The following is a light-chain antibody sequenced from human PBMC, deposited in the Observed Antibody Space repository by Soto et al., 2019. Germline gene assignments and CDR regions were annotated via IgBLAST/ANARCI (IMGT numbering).Light chain of an antibody. J-gene: IGKJ1*01. CDR3: QQYAGSPRT. CDR1: QSVSNNY. V-gene: IGKV3-20*01. Sequence: EVVLTQSPGTLSLSPRERATLSCRASQSVSNNYLAWYQHTPGQAPRLLIYDASNRAPGIPDRFSGSGSGPDFTLTISRLEPEDFAVYYCQQYAGSPRTFGQGTLVEVK. CDR2: DAS.